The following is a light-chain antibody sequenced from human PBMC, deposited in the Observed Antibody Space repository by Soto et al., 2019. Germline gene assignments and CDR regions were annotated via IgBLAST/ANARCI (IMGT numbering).Light chain of an antibody. Sequence: ETVMTQSPATLSVSPGERATLSCRASQSVSANLAWYQQKPGQAPRLLIYGAFTRATDIPARFSGSGSGTEFTLTISRLQSGDSAVYYCQQYNNWPRTFGQGTKVEIK. V-gene: IGKV3-15*01. CDR2: GAF. J-gene: IGKJ1*01. CDR3: QQYNNWPRT. CDR1: QSVSAN.